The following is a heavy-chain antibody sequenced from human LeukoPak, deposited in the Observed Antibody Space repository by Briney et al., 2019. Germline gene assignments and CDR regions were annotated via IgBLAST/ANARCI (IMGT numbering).Heavy chain of an antibody. D-gene: IGHD1-1*01. CDR1: GITFSSLW. V-gene: IGHV3-7*01. J-gene: IGHJ4*02. Sequence: GGSLRLSCAASGITFSSLWMSWFRQAPGKGLEWVADIKPDGSEEHYVASVRGRFTISRDNAKTSLYLQMNSLRGEDTAVYYCAKSRSGSANWALQIFDNWGQGALVTVSS. CDR3: AKSRSGSANWALQIFDN. CDR2: IKPDGSEE.